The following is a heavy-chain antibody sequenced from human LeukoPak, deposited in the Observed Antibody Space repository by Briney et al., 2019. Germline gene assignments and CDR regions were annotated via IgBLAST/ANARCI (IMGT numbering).Heavy chain of an antibody. CDR3: SRGLAASGNGNY. V-gene: IGHV3-23*01. D-gene: IGHD2-15*01. Sequence: GGSLRLSCAASGFTFSSYAMSWVRQAPGKGLEWVSGISGSGGSTYYADSVKGRFTISRDNSKNTLYLQMKSLRGEDTAVYYCSRGLAASGNGNYWGQGTLVTVSS. CDR2: ISGSGGST. J-gene: IGHJ4*02. CDR1: GFTFSSYA.